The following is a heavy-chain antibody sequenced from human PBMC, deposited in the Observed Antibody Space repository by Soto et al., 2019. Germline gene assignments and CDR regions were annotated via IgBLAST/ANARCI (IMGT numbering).Heavy chain of an antibody. CDR1: GGTFDNYA. V-gene: IGHV1-69*13. CDR2: IIPMFETV. D-gene: IGHD2-15*01. Sequence: SVKFSCQASGGTFDNYAVSWVRQAPGQGLEWMGGIIPMFETVNYAQRFQGRLTIAADESTSTAYMELTSLTSADTAIYFCARGLRTGNYGMDVWGQGTTVTVS. J-gene: IGHJ6*02. CDR3: ARGLRTGNYGMDV.